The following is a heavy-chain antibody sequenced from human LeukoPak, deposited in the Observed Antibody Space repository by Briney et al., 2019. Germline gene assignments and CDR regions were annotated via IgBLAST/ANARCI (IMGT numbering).Heavy chain of an antibody. V-gene: IGHV3-74*01. J-gene: IGHJ4*02. Sequence: GGSLRLSCAASGFTFSSYWMHWVRQAPGKGLVRVSRINSDGSSTSYADSVKGRFAISRDNAKNTLYLQMNSLRAEDTAVYYCARDRDDSGLDWGQGTLVTVSS. CDR1: GFTFSSYW. CDR3: ARDRDDSGLD. CDR2: INSDGSST. D-gene: IGHD5-12*01.